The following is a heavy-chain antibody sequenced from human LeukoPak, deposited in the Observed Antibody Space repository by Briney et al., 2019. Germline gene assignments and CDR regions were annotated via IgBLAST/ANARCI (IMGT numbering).Heavy chain of an antibody. V-gene: IGHV4-59*08. D-gene: IGHD6-19*01. CDR1: GGSISSYY. J-gene: IGHJ6*02. CDR2: IYYSGST. CDR3: ARYTTGGYSSGPAGYYYYYGMDV. Sequence: SETLSLACTVSGGSISSYYWSWIRQPPGKGLEWIGYIYYSGSTNYNPSLKSRVTISVDTSKNQFSLKLSSVTAADTAVYYCARYTTGGYSSGPAGYYYYYGMDVWGQGTTVTVSS.